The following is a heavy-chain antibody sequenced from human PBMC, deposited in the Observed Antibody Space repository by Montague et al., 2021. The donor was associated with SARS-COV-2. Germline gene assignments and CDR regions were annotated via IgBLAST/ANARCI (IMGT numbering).Heavy chain of an antibody. Sequence: SETLSLTCTVSGDSISYFYWSWIRQPAGKGLEWIGRVSASGSTNYNPSLNSRVTMSVDTSKKQFSLRLSPVTAADTAVYYCARGSWHIVVVTAIRDGYYGMDAWGQGTTVTVSS. J-gene: IGHJ6*02. CDR3: ARGSWHIVVVTAIRDGYYGMDA. V-gene: IGHV4-4*07. CDR1: GDSISYFY. D-gene: IGHD2-21*02. CDR2: VSASGST.